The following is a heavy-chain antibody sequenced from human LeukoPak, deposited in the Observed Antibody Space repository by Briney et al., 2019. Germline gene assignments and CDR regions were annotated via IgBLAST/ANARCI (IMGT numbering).Heavy chain of an antibody. CDR2: ISSEASMK. D-gene: IGHD5-12*01. CDR1: GFTFSRYV. CDR3: ARGNVNMVATIEDN. Sequence: GGSLRLSCAASGFTFSRYVMHWVRQAPGKGLEWVAVISSEASMKDYADSVKGRFTVSRDNSKSTLYLEMTSLRAEDTALYYCARGNVNMVATIEDNWGQGTLVTVSS. V-gene: IGHV3-30*04. J-gene: IGHJ4*02.